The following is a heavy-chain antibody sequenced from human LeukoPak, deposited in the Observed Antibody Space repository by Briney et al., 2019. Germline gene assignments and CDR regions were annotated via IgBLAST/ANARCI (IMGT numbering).Heavy chain of an antibody. CDR2: ISAYNGNT. CDR3: AKGLFVAAAGTPDY. D-gene: IGHD6-13*01. Sequence: ASVKVSCKASGYTFTSYGISWVRQAPGQGLEWMGWISAYNGNTNYAQKLQGRVTMTTDTSTSTAYMELRSLRSDDTAVYYCAKGLFVAAAGTPDYWGQGTLVTVSS. J-gene: IGHJ4*02. V-gene: IGHV1-18*01. CDR1: GYTFTSYG.